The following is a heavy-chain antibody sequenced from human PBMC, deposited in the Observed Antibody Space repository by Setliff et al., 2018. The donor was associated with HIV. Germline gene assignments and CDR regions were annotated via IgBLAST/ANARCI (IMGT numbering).Heavy chain of an antibody. J-gene: IGHJ6*03. D-gene: IGHD1-20*01. CDR1: GLTLSRYG. CDR2: IQYDESNK. V-gene: IGHV3-30*02. CDR3: AKSFNSGPTNWNIDV. Sequence: GESLKISCAVSGLTLSRYGFHWVRQVPGKGLDWVTFIQYDESNKYYGGSVRGRFTISRDNSKNTLYLQMNSLRSEDTAVYFCAKSFNSGPTNWNIDVWGTGTTVTVS.